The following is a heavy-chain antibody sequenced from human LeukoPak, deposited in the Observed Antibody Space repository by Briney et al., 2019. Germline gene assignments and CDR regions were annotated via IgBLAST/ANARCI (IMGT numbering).Heavy chain of an antibody. Sequence: GGPLRLSCAASGFTFSGYTWNWVRQAPGKGLEWVSSISGSGSYIYYADSVKGRFTISRDNAKNSLYLQMNSLRAEDTAVYYCARGRGVTGTAIDYWGQGTLVTVSS. CDR2: ISGSGSYI. V-gene: IGHV3-21*01. CDR3: ARGRGVTGTAIDY. D-gene: IGHD1-20*01. CDR1: GFTFSGYT. J-gene: IGHJ4*02.